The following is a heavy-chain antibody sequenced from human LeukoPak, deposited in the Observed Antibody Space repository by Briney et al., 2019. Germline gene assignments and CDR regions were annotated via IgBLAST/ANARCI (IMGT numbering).Heavy chain of an antibody. Sequence: GASVKVSCKVSGYTLTELSMHWVRQAPGKGLEWMGGFDPEDGETIYAQKFQGRVTMTEDTPTDTAYMELSSLRSEDTAVYYCATHHCSSTSCLFDYWGQGTLVTVSS. J-gene: IGHJ4*02. CDR3: ATHHCSSTSCLFDY. V-gene: IGHV1-24*01. D-gene: IGHD2-2*01. CDR1: GYTLTELS. CDR2: FDPEDGET.